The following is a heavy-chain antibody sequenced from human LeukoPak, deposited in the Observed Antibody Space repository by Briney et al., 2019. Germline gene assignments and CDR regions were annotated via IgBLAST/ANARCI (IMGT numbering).Heavy chain of an antibody. D-gene: IGHD6-13*01. CDR3: ARGRSSSWSSFDY. Sequence: SQTLSLTRSVSCGPIGSGDYYWSWIRQPPGKGLEWIGYIYNNGRTYYNPSLKSRVTISVDTSKNLFSLKVSSVTAADAAVYYCARGRSSSWSSFDYWGQGTLVAVSS. CDR2: IYNNGRT. J-gene: IGHJ4*02. CDR1: CGPIGSGDYY. V-gene: IGHV4-30-4*01.